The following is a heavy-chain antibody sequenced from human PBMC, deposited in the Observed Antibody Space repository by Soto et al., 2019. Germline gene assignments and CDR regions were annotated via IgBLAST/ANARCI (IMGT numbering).Heavy chain of an antibody. Sequence: SETLSLTCTVSGGSISSYYWSLIRQPPGKGLEWIGYIYYSGSTDYNPSLKSRVTISVDTSKNQFSLKLSSVTAADTAVYYCARDYGGAYFDYWGQGTLVTVSS. CDR2: IYYSGST. V-gene: IGHV4-59*01. J-gene: IGHJ4*02. D-gene: IGHD3-10*01. CDR1: GGSISSYY. CDR3: ARDYGGAYFDY.